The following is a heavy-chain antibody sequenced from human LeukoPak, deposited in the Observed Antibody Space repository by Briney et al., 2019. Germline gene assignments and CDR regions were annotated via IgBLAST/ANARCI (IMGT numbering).Heavy chain of an antibody. Sequence: PGGSLRLSCTASGFTFNTYTMHWVRQAPGEGLEWVAVLSSDGRSKNYADSVKGRFTISRDNSENTLYLQMNTLRADDTAVYYCAREKYCTSTDCLHGRFYFNSWGQGTLVTVSS. CDR2: LSSDGRSK. J-gene: IGHJ4*02. CDR1: GFTFNTYT. V-gene: IGHV3-30*04. CDR3: AREKYCTSTDCLHGRFYFNS. D-gene: IGHD2-8*01.